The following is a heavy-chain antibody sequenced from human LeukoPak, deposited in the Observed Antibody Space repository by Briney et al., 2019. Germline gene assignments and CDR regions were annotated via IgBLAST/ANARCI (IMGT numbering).Heavy chain of an antibody. Sequence: ASVNVSCKASGGTFSSYAISWVRQAPGQGLEWMGGIIPIFGTANYAQKFQGRVTITADESTSTAYMELSSLRSEDTAVYYCARARTPLDFWSGYYTGILGMDVWGQGTTVTVSS. CDR1: GGTFSSYA. J-gene: IGHJ6*02. CDR3: ARARTPLDFWSGYYTGILGMDV. V-gene: IGHV1-69*13. CDR2: IIPIFGTA. D-gene: IGHD3-3*01.